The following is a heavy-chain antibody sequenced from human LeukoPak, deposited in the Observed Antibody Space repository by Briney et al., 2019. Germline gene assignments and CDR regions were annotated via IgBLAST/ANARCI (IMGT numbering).Heavy chain of an antibody. D-gene: IGHD6-19*01. J-gene: IGHJ4*02. CDR2: MNPNSGNT. CDR1: GYTFTSYD. V-gene: IGHV1-8*01. Sequence: GASVKVSCKASGYTFTSYDINWVRQATGQGLEWMGWMNPNSGNTGYAQKFQGRVTMTRNTSISTAYMELSSLRSEDTAVYYCARGSSGGQWLVRPLGYWGQGTLVTVSS. CDR3: ARGSSGGQWLVRPLGY.